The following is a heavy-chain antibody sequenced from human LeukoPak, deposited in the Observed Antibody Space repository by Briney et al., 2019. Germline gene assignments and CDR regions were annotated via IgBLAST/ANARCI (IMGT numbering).Heavy chain of an antibody. D-gene: IGHD2-15*01. CDR1: GFSLSTRGVG. CDR2: LYWYDDK. Sequence: SGPTLVKPTQILTLTCTFSGFSLSTRGVGVGWIRQPPRKALEWLALLYWYDDKRYSRSLKSRLTITKDTSKHQVVLTMTNMDPVDTATYYCPHLAEDCSGGSCYQFLRYWGHGTLVTVSS. V-gene: IGHV2-5*01. CDR3: PHLAEDCSGGSCYQFLRY. J-gene: IGHJ4*01.